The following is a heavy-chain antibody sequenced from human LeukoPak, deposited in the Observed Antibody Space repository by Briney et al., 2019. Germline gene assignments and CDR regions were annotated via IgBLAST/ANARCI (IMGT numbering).Heavy chain of an antibody. CDR1: GGSISSYY. V-gene: IGHV4-59*01. CDR3: ARNRPGSYWYFDL. Sequence: SETLSLTCTVSGGSISSYYWSWIRQPPGKGLEWVGHIYYLGSTNYNPSLKSRVTISIDTSKNYFSLKLNSVIAADTAVYYCARNRPGSYWYFDLWGRGTLVTVSS. CDR2: IYYLGST. J-gene: IGHJ2*01. D-gene: IGHD3-10*01.